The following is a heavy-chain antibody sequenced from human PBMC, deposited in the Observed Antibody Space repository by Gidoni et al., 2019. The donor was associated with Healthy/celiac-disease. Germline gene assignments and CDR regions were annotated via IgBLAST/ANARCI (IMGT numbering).Heavy chain of an antibody. Sequence: QVQLVESGGGVVQPGRSLRLSCAASGFTFSSYGMHWVRQAPGKGLEWVAVISYDGSNKYYADSVKGRFTISRDNSKNTLYLQMNSLRAEDTAVYYCAKGGAANRGTGYSLAYWGQGTLVTVSS. CDR2: ISYDGSNK. CDR1: GFTFSSYG. D-gene: IGHD5-18*01. CDR3: AKGGAANRGTGYSLAY. V-gene: IGHV3-30*18. J-gene: IGHJ4*02.